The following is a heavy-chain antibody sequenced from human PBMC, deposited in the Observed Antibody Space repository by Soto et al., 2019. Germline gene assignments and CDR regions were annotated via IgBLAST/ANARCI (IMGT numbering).Heavy chain of an antibody. Sequence: GSLRLSCTASGFTFSDSYMSWIRQAPGKGPEYVAYISGSSSDTNYADSVRGRFTISRDNSKNSLYLQMNSLRVDDTAVYYCGNAIRGYPGGAWRGPGTLVTVSS. CDR3: GNAIRGYPGGAW. J-gene: IGHJ4*02. D-gene: IGHD5-18*01. CDR2: ISGSSSDT. CDR1: GFTFSDSY. V-gene: IGHV3-11*03.